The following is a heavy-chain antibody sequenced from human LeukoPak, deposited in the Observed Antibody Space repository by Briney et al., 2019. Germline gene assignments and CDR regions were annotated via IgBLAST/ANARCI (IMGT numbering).Heavy chain of an antibody. D-gene: IGHD3-3*01. CDR1: GYSISSGYY. V-gene: IGHV4-38-2*02. CDR2: IYHSGST. J-gene: IGHJ3*02. CDR3: ATGYYDFWSGRPNAFDI. Sequence: PSETLSLTCTVSGYSISSGYYWGWIRQPPGKGLEWIGSIYHSGSTYYNPSLKSRVTISVDTSKNQFSLKLSSVTAADTAVYYCATGYYDFWSGRPNAFDIWGQGTMVTVSS.